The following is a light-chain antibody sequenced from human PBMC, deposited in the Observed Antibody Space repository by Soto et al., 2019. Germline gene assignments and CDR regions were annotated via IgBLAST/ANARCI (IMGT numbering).Light chain of an antibody. CDR2: GAS. J-gene: IGKJ2*01. CDR1: QSVSNS. V-gene: IGKV3-20*01. CDR3: QQYGSSPYT. Sequence: ESVLTQSPGTLSLSPGERATLSCRASQSVSNSLAWYQQKPGQAPRLLIYGASSRATGTPDRFSGSGSGTDFTLTISRLEPEDFAVYYCQQYGSSPYTFGQGTRLEIK.